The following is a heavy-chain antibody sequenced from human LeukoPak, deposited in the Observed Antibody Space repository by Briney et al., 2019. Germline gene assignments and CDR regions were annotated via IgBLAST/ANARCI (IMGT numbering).Heavy chain of an antibody. Sequence: SQTLSLTCAISGDSVSSNSAAWNWIRQSPSRGLEWLGRTYYRSRWYNDYAVSVKSRITINPDTSKNQFSLQLNSVTPEDTAVYYCARDGLLWFGEVGWFDPWGQGTLVTVSS. CDR1: GDSVSSNSAA. CDR2: TYYRSRWYN. V-gene: IGHV6-1*01. D-gene: IGHD3-10*01. J-gene: IGHJ5*02. CDR3: ARDGLLWFGEVGWFDP.